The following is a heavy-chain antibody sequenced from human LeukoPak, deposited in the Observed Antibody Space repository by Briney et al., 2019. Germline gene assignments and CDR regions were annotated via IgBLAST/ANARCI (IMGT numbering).Heavy chain of an antibody. CDR1: GFTFSSYS. CDR3: ARADYDYGESLDY. V-gene: IGHV3-21*01. CDR2: ISSSSYI. D-gene: IGHD4-17*01. Sequence: GGSLRLSCAASGFTFSSYSMNWVRQAPGKGLEWVSSISSSSYIYYADSVKGRFTISRDNAKNSLYLQMNSLRAEDTAVYYCARADYDYGESLDYWGQGTLVTVSS. J-gene: IGHJ4*02.